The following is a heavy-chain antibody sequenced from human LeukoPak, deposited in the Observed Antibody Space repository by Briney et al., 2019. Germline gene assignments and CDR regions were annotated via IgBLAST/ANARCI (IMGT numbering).Heavy chain of an antibody. V-gene: IGHV3-7*01. CDR3: ARDRHEGPDQSV. Sequence: GSLRLSCAASGFTFSSYAMSWVRQAPGKGLEWVANIKQDGSEKYYVDSVKGRFTISRDNAKNSLYLQMNSLRAEDTAVYYCARDRHEGPDQSVWGQGTTVTVSS. J-gene: IGHJ6*02. CDR1: GFTFSSYA. CDR2: IKQDGSEK.